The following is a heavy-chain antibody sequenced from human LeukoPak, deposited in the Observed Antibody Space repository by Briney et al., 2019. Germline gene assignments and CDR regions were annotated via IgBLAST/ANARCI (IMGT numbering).Heavy chain of an antibody. CDR2: IKQDGSEK. D-gene: IGHD6-13*01. Sequence: GGSLRLSCAVSGFSVSGYWMTWVRQAPGKGLEWVANIKQDGSEKNYVDSVKGRFTISRDNAENSLFLQMNSLRVEDTAVYYCAREWQGGIAAAGTRIEGDYWGQGTLVTVSP. V-gene: IGHV3-7*01. J-gene: IGHJ4*02. CDR1: GFSVSGYW. CDR3: AREWQGGIAAAGTRIEGDY.